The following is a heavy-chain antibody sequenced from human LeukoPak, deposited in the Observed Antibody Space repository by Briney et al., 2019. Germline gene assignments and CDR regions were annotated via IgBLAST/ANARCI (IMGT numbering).Heavy chain of an antibody. Sequence: SSETLSLTCTVSGGSISNYYWSWIRQPPGKGLEWIGYIYYSGRTNYNPSLKSRVTISVDTSKNQFSLKLTTVTAADTAVYYCARGDYSNYEPPRLEYYMDVWGKGTTVTVSS. CDR3: ARGDYSNYEPPRLEYYMDV. CDR2: IYYSGRT. D-gene: IGHD4-11*01. CDR1: GGSISNYY. J-gene: IGHJ6*03. V-gene: IGHV4-59*01.